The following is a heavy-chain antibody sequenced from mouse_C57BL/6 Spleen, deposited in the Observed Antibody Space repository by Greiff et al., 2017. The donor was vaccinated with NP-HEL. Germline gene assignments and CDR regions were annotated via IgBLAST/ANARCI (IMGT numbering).Heavy chain of an antibody. D-gene: IGHD6-1*01. CDR2: SWGVGST. CDR3: ATLSYAMDY. CDR1: GFSLTRYG. V-gene: IGHV2-6*01. Sequence: VQRVESGPGLVAPSQSLSITCPVSGFSLTRYGVDWFRQSPEKGLEWLGVSWGVGSTNYNSALKSSLSLSKDNSKSQVVLIMNSLQTDDTARDYCATLSYAMDYWGQGTADTGSS. J-gene: IGHJ4*01.